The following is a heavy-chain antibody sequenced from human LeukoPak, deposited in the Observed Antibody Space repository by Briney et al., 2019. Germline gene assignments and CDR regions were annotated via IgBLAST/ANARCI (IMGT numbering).Heavy chain of an antibody. D-gene: IGHD6-13*01. Sequence: ASVKVSCKASGYTFTSYAMHWVRQAPGQRLEWRGWINAGNGNTKYSQKFQGRVTITRDTSASTAYMELSSLRSEDTAVYDCARWGIAAAGTYGDFDYWGQGTLVTVSS. V-gene: IGHV1-3*01. J-gene: IGHJ4*02. CDR2: INAGNGNT. CDR1: GYTFTSYA. CDR3: ARWGIAAAGTYGDFDY.